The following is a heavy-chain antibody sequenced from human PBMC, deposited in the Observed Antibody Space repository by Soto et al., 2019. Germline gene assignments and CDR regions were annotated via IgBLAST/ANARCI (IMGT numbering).Heavy chain of an antibody. J-gene: IGHJ4*02. CDR2: ISWNSGSI. CDR3: AKDADLEMATSYFDY. V-gene: IGHV3-9*01. Sequence: EVQLLESGGGLVQPGGSLRLSCAASGFTFDDYAMHWVRQAPGKGLEWVSGISWNSGSIGYADSVKGRFTISRDNAKNSLYLQMNSLRAEDTALYYCAKDADLEMATSYFDYWGQGTLVTVSS. D-gene: IGHD5-12*01. CDR1: GFTFDDYA.